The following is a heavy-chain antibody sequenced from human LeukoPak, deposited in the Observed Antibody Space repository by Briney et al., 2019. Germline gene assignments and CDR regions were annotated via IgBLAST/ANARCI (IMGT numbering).Heavy chain of an antibody. CDR1: GYTFTGYY. CDR3: ARGGASAAARGFDP. CDR2: MNPNSGNT. Sequence: GASVKVSCKASGYTFTGYYMHWVRQAAGQGLEWMGWMNPNSGNTGYAQKFQGRVTITSSTSTSTAFMELGSLTSEDTAVYYCARGGASAAARGFDPWGQGTLVTVSS. D-gene: IGHD6-13*01. V-gene: IGHV1-8*02. J-gene: IGHJ5*02.